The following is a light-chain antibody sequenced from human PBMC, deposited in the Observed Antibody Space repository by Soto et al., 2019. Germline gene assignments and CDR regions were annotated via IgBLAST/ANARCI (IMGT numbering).Light chain of an antibody. V-gene: IGLV1-40*01. J-gene: IGLJ1*01. CDR2: SNT. Sequence: QSVLTQPPSVSGAPGQRVTISCTGSSSDIGAGYDVHWYQQLPGTAPKLLIYSNTNRPSGVPDRFSGSKSGTSASLAITGLQAEDEADYYCQSYDINLTGYVFGTGTKLTVL. CDR1: SSDIGAGYD. CDR3: QSYDINLTGYV.